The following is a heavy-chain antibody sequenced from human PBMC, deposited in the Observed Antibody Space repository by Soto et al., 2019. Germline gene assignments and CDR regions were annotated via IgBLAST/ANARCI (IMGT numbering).Heavy chain of an antibody. J-gene: IGHJ6*02. Sequence: EVQLLESGGGLVQPGGSLRLTCAASGFTFSTYAMTWVRQTPEKGLEWVSGISGTGHSTYYADFVKGRFTISRDNFNNTLYLQMNSLRPDDTAVYYCVKAGFCASSTCYMFYRSDGFDVWGQGTAVTVSS. CDR1: GFTFSTYA. V-gene: IGHV3-23*01. D-gene: IGHD2-2*02. CDR2: ISGTGHST. CDR3: VKAGFCASSTCYMFYRSDGFDV.